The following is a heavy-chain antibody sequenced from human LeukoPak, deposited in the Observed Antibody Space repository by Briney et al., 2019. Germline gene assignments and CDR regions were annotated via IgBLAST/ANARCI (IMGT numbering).Heavy chain of an antibody. CDR3: ARGHRQQLVIYYYYYYMDV. Sequence: SGGSLRRSCAGAGFTSSSTYMRWVGQAPGKGREGVSAISGSGGSTYYADSVKVRFTISRDNSKTTLYLQMNSLRAEDTAVYYCARGHRQQLVIYYYYYYMDVWGKGTTVTVSS. CDR1: GFTSSSTY. CDR2: ISGSGGST. J-gene: IGHJ6*03. D-gene: IGHD6-13*01. V-gene: IGHV3-23*01.